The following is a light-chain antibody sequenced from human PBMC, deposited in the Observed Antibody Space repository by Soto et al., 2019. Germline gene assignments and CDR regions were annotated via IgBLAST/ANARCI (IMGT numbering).Light chain of an antibody. CDR1: QGISSY. V-gene: IGKV1-9*01. CDR2: AAS. CDR3: QQYENVPLT. Sequence: IQLTQSPSSLSASVGDRVTITCRASQGISSYLAWYQQKPGKAPKLLIYAASTLQSGVPSRFSGSGSGTDFTLTISSLQPEDIATYYCQQYENVPLTFGGGTKVDIK. J-gene: IGKJ4*01.